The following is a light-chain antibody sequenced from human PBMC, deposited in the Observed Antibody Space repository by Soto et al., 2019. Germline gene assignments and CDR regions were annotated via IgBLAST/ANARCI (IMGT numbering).Light chain of an antibody. CDR1: TIDVDSSNY. CDR2: DVS. CDR3: CSYATTFYV. J-gene: IGLJ1*01. Sequence: QSALTQPRSVSGSPGQSVTISCTGPTIDVDSSNYVSWYQQHPGKAPKLMIYDVSERPSGVPDCFSGSKSGSTASLTISGLQAEDEADYYCCSYATTFYVFGSGTKVTVL. V-gene: IGLV2-11*01.